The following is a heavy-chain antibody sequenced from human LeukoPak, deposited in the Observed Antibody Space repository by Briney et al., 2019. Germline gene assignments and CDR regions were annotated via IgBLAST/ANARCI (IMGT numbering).Heavy chain of an antibody. CDR1: GFTLNSNY. CDR3: ARGQQLVNYFDY. D-gene: IGHD6-13*01. J-gene: IGHJ4*02. V-gene: IGHV3-66*01. CDR2: IYSGGST. Sequence: GGSLRLSCAASGFTLNSNYMSWVRLAPGKGLEWVSVIYSGGSTYYADSVKGRFTISRDISKNTLYLQMNSLRADDTAVYYCARGQQLVNYFDYWGQGTLVTVSS.